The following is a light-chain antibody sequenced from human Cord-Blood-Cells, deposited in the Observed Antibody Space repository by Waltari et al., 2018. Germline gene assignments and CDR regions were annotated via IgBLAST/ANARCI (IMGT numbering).Light chain of an antibody. Sequence: SSELTQDPAVSVALGKTVRITCPGDSLRSYYASWYQQKPGQAPALVIYGNNNRPSGIPDRFSGSSSGNTASLTITGAQAEDEADYYCNSRDSSGNHVVFGGGTKLTVL. CDR1: SLRSYY. CDR2: GNN. V-gene: IGLV3-19*01. J-gene: IGLJ2*01. CDR3: NSRDSSGNHVV.